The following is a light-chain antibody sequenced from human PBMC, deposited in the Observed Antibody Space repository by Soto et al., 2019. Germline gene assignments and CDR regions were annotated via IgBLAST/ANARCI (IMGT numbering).Light chain of an antibody. Sequence: EIVLTQSPGTLSLSPGERATLSCRASQSVIGRQLAWYQHKPGQAPRLLIYYISTRATGTPARFSGSGSGTDFTLTISRLEPEDFAVYYCQQYGSSGTFGQGTKVDIK. CDR1: QSVIGRQ. J-gene: IGKJ1*01. CDR2: YIS. CDR3: QQYGSSGT. V-gene: IGKV3-20*01.